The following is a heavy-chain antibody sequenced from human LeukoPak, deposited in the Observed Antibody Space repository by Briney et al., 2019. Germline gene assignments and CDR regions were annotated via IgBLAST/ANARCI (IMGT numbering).Heavy chain of an antibody. J-gene: IGHJ4*02. CDR3: ARTVYDSSGYPYYFDY. V-gene: IGHV1-2*02. D-gene: IGHD3-22*01. CDR1: GYTFTGYY. CDR2: INPNSGGT. Sequence: ASVKVSCKASGYTFTGYYMHWVRQAPGQGLEWMGWINPNSGGTNYAQKFQGRVTMTRDTSISTAYMELSRLRSDDTAVYYCARTVYDSSGYPYYFDYWGQGTLVTVSS.